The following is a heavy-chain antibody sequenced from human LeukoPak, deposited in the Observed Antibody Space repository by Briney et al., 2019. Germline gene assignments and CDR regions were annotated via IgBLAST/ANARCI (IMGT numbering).Heavy chain of an antibody. CDR1: GWSFSCYY. CDR2: INHSGRT. CDR3: ATEPGYCSGGSCYGGWFDP. D-gene: IGHD2-15*01. V-gene: IGHV4-34*01. Sequence: SETLSLTCAGYGWSFSCYYWTWIRQRPGNGREWRVEINHSGRTYYNPSLQSRVTISLDTSKTQFSLKLTSVTAAATAVYYCATEPGYCSGGSCYGGWFDPWGQGTLVTVSS. J-gene: IGHJ5*02.